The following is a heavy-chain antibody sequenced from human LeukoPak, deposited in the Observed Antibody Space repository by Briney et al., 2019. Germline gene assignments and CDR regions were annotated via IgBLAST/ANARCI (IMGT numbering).Heavy chain of an antibody. CDR1: GGSFSGYY. D-gene: IGHD2-2*01. CDR3: ARGRIYCSSTSCYGTDFDY. V-gene: IGHV4-34*01. Sequence: PSETLSLTFAAYGGSFSGYYWSWIRQPPGKGLEWTGEINHSGSTNYNPSLKSRVTISVDTSKNQFSLKLSSVTAADTAVYYCARGRIYCSSTSCYGTDFDYWGQGTLVTVSS. CDR2: INHSGST. J-gene: IGHJ4*02.